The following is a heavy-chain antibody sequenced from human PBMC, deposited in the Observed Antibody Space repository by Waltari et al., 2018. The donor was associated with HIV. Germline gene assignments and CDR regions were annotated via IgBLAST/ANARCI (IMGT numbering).Heavy chain of an antibody. Sequence: QVQLVQSGAEVKKPGASVKVSCKVFGYTLTELAMPWVRQAPGKGLEWMRGFDPEDVETNYAQKFQGRVTMTEETSTDTAYMELSSLRSEDTAVYYCATPPVGTYYYGMDVWGQGTTVTVSS. CDR3: ATPPVGTYYYGMDV. J-gene: IGHJ6*02. V-gene: IGHV1-24*01. CDR2: FDPEDVET. D-gene: IGHD2-15*01. CDR1: GYTLTELA.